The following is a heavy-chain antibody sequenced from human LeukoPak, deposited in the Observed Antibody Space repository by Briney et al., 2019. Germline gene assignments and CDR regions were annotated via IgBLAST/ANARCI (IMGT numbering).Heavy chain of an antibody. CDR3: ARLAALRYFDWLSNP. J-gene: IGHJ4*02. CDR1: GYTFTTNW. V-gene: IGHV5-51*01. D-gene: IGHD3-9*01. Sequence: GESLKISCKASGYTFTTNWVAWVRQMPGKGLEWMGIIYPGDSDTRYSPSFQGRVTISADKSINTAYLQWSSLKASDTAMYYCARLAALRYFDWLSNPWGQGTLVTVSS. CDR2: IYPGDSDT.